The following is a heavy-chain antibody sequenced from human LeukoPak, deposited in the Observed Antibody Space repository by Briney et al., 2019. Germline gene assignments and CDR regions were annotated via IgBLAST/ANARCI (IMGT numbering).Heavy chain of an antibody. CDR1: GGSISSYY. J-gene: IGHJ5*02. D-gene: IGHD3-10*01. CDR2: IHYTGST. Sequence: SETLPLTCTVSGGSISSYYWSWIRQSPGKGLECIGYIHYTGSTNYNPSLKSRVTISVETSKNQFSLKLKSVTAADTAVYYCARGGYYGSGNDFRFDPWGQGTLVTVSS. V-gene: IGHV4-59*01. CDR3: ARGGYYGSGNDFRFDP.